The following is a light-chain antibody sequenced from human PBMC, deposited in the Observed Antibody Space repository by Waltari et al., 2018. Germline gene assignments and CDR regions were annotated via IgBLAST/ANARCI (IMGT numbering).Light chain of an antibody. J-gene: IGLJ2*01. CDR1: SLRSYY. V-gene: IGLV3-19*01. CDR3: NSRDSSGNLVV. Sequence: SSELTQDPAVSVALGQTVRITCQGDSLRSYYASWYQQKPGQAPVLVIYGKNNRPSGIPDRVSGSSPGNTASLTITGAQAEDEADYYCNSRDSSGNLVVFGGGTKLTVL. CDR2: GKN.